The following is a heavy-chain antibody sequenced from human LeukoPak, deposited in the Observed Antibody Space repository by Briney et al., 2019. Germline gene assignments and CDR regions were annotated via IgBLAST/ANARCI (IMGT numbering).Heavy chain of an antibody. CDR3: AKIVAISGRPREGFDY. D-gene: IGHD1-26*01. Sequence: PGGSLRLSCAASGFTFSSYGMHWVRQAPGKGLEWVAFIRYDGSNKYYADSVKGRFTISRDNSKNTLYLQMNSLRAEDTAVYYCAKIVAISGRPREGFDYWGQGTLVTVSS. CDR1: GFTFSSYG. J-gene: IGHJ4*02. CDR2: IRYDGSNK. V-gene: IGHV3-30*02.